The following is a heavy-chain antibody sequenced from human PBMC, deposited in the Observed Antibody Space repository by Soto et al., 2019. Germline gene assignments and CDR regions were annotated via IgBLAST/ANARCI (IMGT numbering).Heavy chain of an antibody. CDR3: ARVSGTGFDS. V-gene: IGHV3-7*01. CDR2: IKEEGSER. J-gene: IGHJ4*02. CDR1: GFTFSSYW. Sequence: PGGSLRLSCAASGFTFSSYWMNWVRQAPGKGLEWVANIKEEGSERNYVDSVKGRFTISRDNAKNSLYLQMNSLRAEDTALYYCARVSGTGFDSWGQGTLVTVSS.